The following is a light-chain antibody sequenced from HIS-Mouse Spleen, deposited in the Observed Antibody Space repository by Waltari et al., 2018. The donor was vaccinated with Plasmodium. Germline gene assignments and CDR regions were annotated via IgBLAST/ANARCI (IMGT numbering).Light chain of an antibody. Sequence: QSALTQPASVSGSPGQSITISCTGTSSDVGSYHLFSWYQQHPGQAPKRMIYEGSKRPSGVSNRFSGSKSGNTASLTISGLQAEDEADYYCCSYAGSSTNWVFGGGTKLTVL. V-gene: IGLV2-23*01. CDR1: SSDVGSYHL. CDR3: CSYAGSSTNWV. CDR2: EGS. J-gene: IGLJ3*02.